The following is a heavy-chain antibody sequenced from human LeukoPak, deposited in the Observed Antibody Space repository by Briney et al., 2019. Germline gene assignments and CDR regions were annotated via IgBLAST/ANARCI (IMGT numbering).Heavy chain of an antibody. CDR2: IGKDGSGN. V-gene: IGHV3-7*01. CDR1: GFSLSRYW. J-gene: IGHJ4*02. Sequence: PGGSLRLSCAASGFSLSRYWMSWVRQAPGKGLEWVANIGKDGSGNHYVDSVKGRFTISRDNAKNSVFLQMSSLRADDTAVYYCARERGSLAYWGQGTLVTVSS. D-gene: IGHD3-16*01. CDR3: ARERGSLAY.